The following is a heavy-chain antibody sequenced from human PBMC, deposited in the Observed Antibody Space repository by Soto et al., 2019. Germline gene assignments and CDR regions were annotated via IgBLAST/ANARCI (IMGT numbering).Heavy chain of an antibody. CDR3: AKDKRGVPAAMCAFDI. CDR1: VFTFDDYA. J-gene: IGHJ3*02. D-gene: IGHD2-2*01. CDR2: ISWNSGSI. Sequence: GGSLRLSCAASVFTFDDYAMHWVRQAPGKGLEWVSGISWNSGSIGYADSVKGRFTISRDNAKNSLYLQMNSLRAEDTALYYCAKDKRGVPAAMCAFDIWGQGTMVTVSS. V-gene: IGHV3-9*01.